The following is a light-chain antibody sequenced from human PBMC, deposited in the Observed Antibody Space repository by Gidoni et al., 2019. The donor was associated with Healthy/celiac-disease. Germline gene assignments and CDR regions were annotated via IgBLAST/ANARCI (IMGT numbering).Light chain of an antibody. CDR2: GAS. CDR3: QQYGSSPRT. V-gene: IGKV3-20*01. CDR1: QSVSSSY. Sequence: EIVLTQSPGTLSLSPGERATLSCRASQSVSSSYLAWYQPTPGQAPRLLIYGASSRATGIPDRFSGSGSGTDFTLTISRLEPEEFAVYYCQQYGSSPRTFGPGTKVDIK. J-gene: IGKJ3*01.